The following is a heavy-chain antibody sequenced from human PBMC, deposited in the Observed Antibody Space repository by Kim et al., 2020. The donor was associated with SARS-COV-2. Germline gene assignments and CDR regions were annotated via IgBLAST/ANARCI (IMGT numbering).Heavy chain of an antibody. D-gene: IGHD3-9*01. CDR2: ISSSSSTI. Sequence: GGSLRLSCAASGFTFSSYSMNWVRQAPGKGLEWVSYISSSSSTIYYADSVKGRFTISRDNAKNSLYLQMNSLRDEDTAVYYCARGADVLRYFDWLTTNWYFDLWGRGTVVTVSS. CDR3: ARGADVLRYFDWLTTNWYFDL. V-gene: IGHV3-48*02. J-gene: IGHJ2*01. CDR1: GFTFSSYS.